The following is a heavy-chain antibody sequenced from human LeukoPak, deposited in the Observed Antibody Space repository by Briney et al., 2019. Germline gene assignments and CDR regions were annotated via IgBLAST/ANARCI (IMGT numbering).Heavy chain of an antibody. V-gene: IGHV3-7*01. CDR1: GFTFSSYW. D-gene: IGHD3-3*01. Sequence: PGGSLRLSCAASGFTFSSYWMSWVRQAPGKGLEWVANIKQDGSEKYYVDSVKGRFTIPRDNAKNSLYLQMNSLRAEDTAVYYCARDNPPSYYDFWSGYSPFDYWGQGTLVTVSS. CDR3: ARDNPPSYYDFWSGYSPFDY. J-gene: IGHJ4*02. CDR2: IKQDGSEK.